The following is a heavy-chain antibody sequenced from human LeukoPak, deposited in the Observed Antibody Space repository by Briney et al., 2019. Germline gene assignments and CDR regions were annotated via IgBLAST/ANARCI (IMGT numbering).Heavy chain of an antibody. CDR3: ARGQFWSGYSI. Sequence: SETLSLTCTVSGGSISSSSYYWGWIRQPPGKGLEWIGSIYYSGSTYYNPSLKSRVTISVDTSKNQFSLKLSSVTAADTAVYYCARGQFWSGYSIWGQGTLVTVSS. V-gene: IGHV4-39*01. CDR2: IYYSGST. D-gene: IGHD3-3*02. J-gene: IGHJ4*02. CDR1: GGSISSSSYY.